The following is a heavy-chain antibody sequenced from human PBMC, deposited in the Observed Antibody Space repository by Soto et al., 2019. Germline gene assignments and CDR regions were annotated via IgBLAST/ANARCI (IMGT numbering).Heavy chain of an antibody. CDR1: GFTFSSYG. V-gene: IGHV3-33*01. CDR2: IWYDGSNK. J-gene: IGHJ4*02. Sequence: QVQLVEAGGGVVQPGRSLRLSCAASGFTFSSYGMHCVRQAPGKGLECVAVIWYDGSNKYYADYVKGRFTISRDNSKNALYRQMNRLRAEDTDVYYCASDGVFQWELLPLDYFDYWGQGTLVTVSS. CDR3: ASDGVFQWELLPLDYFDY. D-gene: IGHD1-26*01.